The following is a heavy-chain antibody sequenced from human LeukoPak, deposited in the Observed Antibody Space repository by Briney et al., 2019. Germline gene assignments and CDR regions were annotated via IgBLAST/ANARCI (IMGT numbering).Heavy chain of an antibody. CDR2: ISYSGKT. J-gene: IGHJ4*02. Sequence: LRLSCAASGFTFSSCAMSWVRQAPGRGLEWIGNISYSGKTFYNPSLKSRVTISADTTKNQLSLKLSSVTAADTAVYFCAMNDFWSGYYGHWGQGILVTVSS. D-gene: IGHD3-3*01. CDR3: AMNDFWSGYYGH. CDR1: GFTFSSCA. V-gene: IGHV4-30-2*03.